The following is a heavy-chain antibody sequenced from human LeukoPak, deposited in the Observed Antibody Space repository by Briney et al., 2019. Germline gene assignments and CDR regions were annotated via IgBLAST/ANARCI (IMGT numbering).Heavy chain of an antibody. J-gene: IGHJ4*02. CDR2: IIPIFGTA. CDR1: GGTFSSYA. CDR3: ARGDPDYYGSGSYVAGRKYYFDY. V-gene: IGHV1-69*13. D-gene: IGHD3-10*01. Sequence: SVKVSCKASGGTFSSYAISWVRQAPGQGLEWMGGIIPIFGTANYAQKFQGRVTITADESTSTAYMELSSLRSEDTAVYYCARGDPDYYGSGSYVAGRKYYFDYWGQGTLVTVSS.